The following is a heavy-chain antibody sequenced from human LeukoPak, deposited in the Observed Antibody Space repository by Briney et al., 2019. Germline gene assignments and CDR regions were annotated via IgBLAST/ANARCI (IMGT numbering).Heavy chain of an antibody. CDR2: IIPIFGTA. CDR1: GGTLSSYA. J-gene: IGHJ4*02. CDR3: AGSGTIEEPYYFDY. V-gene: IGHV1-69*13. D-gene: IGHD2-8*01. Sequence: SVKVSCKASGGTLSSYAISWVRQAPGQGLEWMGGIIPIFGTANYAQKFQGRVTITADESTSTAYMELSSLRSEDTAVYYCAGSGTIEEPYYFDYWGQGTLVTVSS.